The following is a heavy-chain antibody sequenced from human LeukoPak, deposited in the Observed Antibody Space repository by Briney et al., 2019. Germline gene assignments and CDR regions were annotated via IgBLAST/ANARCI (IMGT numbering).Heavy chain of an antibody. Sequence: SETLSLTCTVSGGSISSSSYYWGWIRQPPGKGLEWIGGIYYSGSTYYNPSLKSRVTISVDTSKNQFSLKLSSVTAADTAVYYCASIAVAGPYYWGQGTLVTVSS. J-gene: IGHJ4*02. CDR2: IYYSGST. V-gene: IGHV4-39*01. D-gene: IGHD6-19*01. CDR3: ASIAVAGPYY. CDR1: GGSISSSSYY.